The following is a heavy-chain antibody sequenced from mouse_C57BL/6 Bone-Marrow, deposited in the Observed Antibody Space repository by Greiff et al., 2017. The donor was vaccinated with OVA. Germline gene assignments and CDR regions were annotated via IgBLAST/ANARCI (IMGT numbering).Heavy chain of an antibody. V-gene: IGHV1-19*01. Sequence: VQLQQSGPVLVKPGASVKMSCKASGYTFTDYYMNWVKQSHGKSLEWIGVINPYNGGTSYNQKFKGKATLTVDKSSSTAYMELNSLTSEDSAVYYCARAGPAWFAYWGQGTLVTVSA. J-gene: IGHJ3*01. CDR2: INPYNGGT. CDR1: GYTFTDYY. CDR3: ARAGPAWFAY.